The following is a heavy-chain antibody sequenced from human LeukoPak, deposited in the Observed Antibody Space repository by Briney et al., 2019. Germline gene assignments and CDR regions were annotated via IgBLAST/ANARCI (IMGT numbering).Heavy chain of an antibody. CDR3: ARGRRPDAFDI. Sequence: PGGSLRLSCAASGFTFSSYDMHWVRQTPGKGLEWVSYIRSSGSTTHYADSVKGRFTISIDNAKNSLYLQMNSLRAEDTAVYYCARGRRPDAFDIWGQGTRVTVSS. CDR1: GFTFSSYD. V-gene: IGHV3-48*03. CDR2: IRSSGSTT. J-gene: IGHJ3*02.